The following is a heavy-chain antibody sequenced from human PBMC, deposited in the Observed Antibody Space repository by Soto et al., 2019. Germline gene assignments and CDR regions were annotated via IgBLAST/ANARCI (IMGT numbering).Heavy chain of an antibody. CDR1: GFAFSNYE. Sequence: EVQLVESGGGLVQPRGSLRLSCAASGFAFSNYEMNWVRQAPGKGLEWVSYISLSGSTIYYADSVKGRFTISRDDAKNSLYLQMDSLRADDTAVYYCARESFSASPNFFDYWGQGTLVIVSS. J-gene: IGHJ4*02. V-gene: IGHV3-48*03. CDR2: ISLSGSTI. D-gene: IGHD3-3*02. CDR3: ARESFSASPNFFDY.